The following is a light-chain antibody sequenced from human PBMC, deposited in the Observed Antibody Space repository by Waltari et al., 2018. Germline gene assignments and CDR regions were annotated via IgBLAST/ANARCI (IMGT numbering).Light chain of an antibody. CDR2: EGS. CDR3: SSFASSSIRYV. Sequence: QSALTQPAPVSGSPGQSSTISCTGTSSDVGGYNRVPWYQQHPGRAPKFWIYEGSNRPSGVSDRFSGSKSGNTASLSISGLQAEDEADYYCSSFASSSIRYVFGIGTKVTVL. CDR1: SSDVGGYNR. V-gene: IGLV2-14*03. J-gene: IGLJ1*01.